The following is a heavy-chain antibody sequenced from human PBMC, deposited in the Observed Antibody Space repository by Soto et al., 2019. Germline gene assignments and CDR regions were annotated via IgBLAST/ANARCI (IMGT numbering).Heavy chain of an antibody. CDR3: ARSLITMIARNAFDI. J-gene: IGHJ3*02. Sequence: SETLSLTCTVSGGSISSGGYYWSWIRHHPGKGLEWIGYIYYSGSTYYNPSLKSRVTISVDTSKNQFSLKLSSVTAADTAVYYCARSLITMIARNAFDIWGQGTMVTVSS. V-gene: IGHV4-31*03. CDR2: IYYSGST. CDR1: GGSISSGGYY. D-gene: IGHD3-22*01.